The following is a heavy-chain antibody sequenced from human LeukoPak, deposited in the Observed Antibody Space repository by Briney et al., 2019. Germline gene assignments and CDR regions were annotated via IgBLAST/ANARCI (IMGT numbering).Heavy chain of an antibody. CDR3: AKDQERIMITFGGVIVTSPLDY. CDR1: GFIFSNYN. Sequence: GGSLRLSCAASGFIFSNYNMNWVRQTPGKGLEWLSYISSSSGTIYYADSVKGRFTISGDNAKNSLYLQMNSLRAEDTAVYYCAKDQERIMITFGGVIVTSPLDYWGQGTLVTVSS. CDR2: ISSSSGTI. V-gene: IGHV3-48*01. D-gene: IGHD3-16*02. J-gene: IGHJ4*02.